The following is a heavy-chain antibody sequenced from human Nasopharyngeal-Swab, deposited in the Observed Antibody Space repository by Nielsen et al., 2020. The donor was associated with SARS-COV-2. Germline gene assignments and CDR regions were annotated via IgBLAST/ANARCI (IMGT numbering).Heavy chain of an antibody. D-gene: IGHD3-22*01. Sequence: SGPTLVKPTQTLTLTCTFSGFSLSTSGMCVSWIRQPPGKALEWLARIDWDDGKNYSTALKTRLTISKDTSKNQVVLTMTNMDPVDTATYYCARATYYYDSSGYSQGKVFDYWGQGTLVTVSS. V-gene: IGHV2-70*11. CDR2: IDWDDGK. CDR1: GFSLSTSGMC. CDR3: ARATYYYDSSGYSQGKVFDY. J-gene: IGHJ4*02.